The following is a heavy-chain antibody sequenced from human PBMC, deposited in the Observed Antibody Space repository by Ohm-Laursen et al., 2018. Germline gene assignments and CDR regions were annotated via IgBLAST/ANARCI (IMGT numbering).Heavy chain of an antibody. J-gene: IGHJ4*02. D-gene: IGHD2-15*01. CDR2: TYFRSKRNN. CDR3: ARLQRGGSPDY. CDR1: GDTVSSNSAA. Sequence: QTLSLTCAISGDTVSSNSAAWKWIRPYPSRGLEWLGRTYFRSKRNNDYAGSGKSRITINPNTSKNQFSLKLTSVTAADTAVYYCARLQRGGSPDYWGQGTLVTVSS. V-gene: IGHV6-1*01.